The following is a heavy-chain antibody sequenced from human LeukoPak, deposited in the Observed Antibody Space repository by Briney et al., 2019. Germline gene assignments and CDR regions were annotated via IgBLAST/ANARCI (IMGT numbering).Heavy chain of an antibody. D-gene: IGHD6-19*01. V-gene: IGHV1-2*02. CDR2: INPNSGGT. CDR3: ARSISVAGRPYYFDY. Sequence: ASVTVSCKASGYTSTGYYMHWVRQAPGQGLEWMGWINPNSGGTNYAQKFQGRVTMTRDTSISTAYMELSRLRSDDTAVYYCARSISVAGRPYYFDYWGQGTLVTVSS. J-gene: IGHJ4*02. CDR1: GYTSTGYY.